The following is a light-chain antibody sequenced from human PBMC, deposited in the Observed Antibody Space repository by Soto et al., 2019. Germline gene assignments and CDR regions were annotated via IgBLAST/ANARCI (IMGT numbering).Light chain of an antibody. CDR2: AAS. J-gene: IGKJ1*01. CDR3: QLYYSYPWT. V-gene: IGKV1-8*01. CDR1: QGISSY. Sequence: AIRMTQSPSSLSASTGDRVTITCRARQGISSYLAWYQQKPGKAPKLLIYAASTLQSGVPSMFSGSGSGTDFTLTISCLQSEDFATYYCQLYYSYPWTFGQGTKLEIK.